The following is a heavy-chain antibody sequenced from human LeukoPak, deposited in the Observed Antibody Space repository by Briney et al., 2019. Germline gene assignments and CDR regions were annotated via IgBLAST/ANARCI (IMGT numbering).Heavy chain of an antibody. CDR2: ISSNGDST. J-gene: IGHJ4*02. CDR3: ARDSGSYYGADY. V-gene: IGHV3-64*01. D-gene: IGHD1-26*01. CDR1: GFTFSSYA. Sequence: PGGSLRLSCAASGFTFSSYAMHWVRQAPGKGLEYVSAISSNGDSTYYANSVKGRFTISRDNSKNTLYLQMGSLRAEDMAVYYCARDSGSYYGADYWGQGTLVTVSS.